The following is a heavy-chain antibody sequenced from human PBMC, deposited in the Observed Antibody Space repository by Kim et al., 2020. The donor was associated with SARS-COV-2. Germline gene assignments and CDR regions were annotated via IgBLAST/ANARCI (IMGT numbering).Heavy chain of an antibody. CDR1: GGSIGSYY. CDR3: ERQDREPGRDYYHYYYMDV. J-gene: IGHJ6*03. V-gene: IGHV4-59*08. D-gene: IGHD2-2*01. Sequence: SETLSLTCTVSGGSIGSYYWSWIRQPPGKGLEWIGYIRGTADYNPSLKSRVTISGDTSKNQFSLKLSSVTAADTAVSYCERQDREPGRDYYHYYYMDVWG. CDR2: IRGTA.